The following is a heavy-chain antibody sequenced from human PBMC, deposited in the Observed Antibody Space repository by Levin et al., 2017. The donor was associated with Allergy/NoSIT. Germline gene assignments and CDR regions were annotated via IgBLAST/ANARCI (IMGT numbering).Heavy chain of an antibody. CDR1: GFTFRDSA. CDR3: AKKQGGTSGFSFDV. D-gene: IGHD1-1*01. V-gene: IGHV3-23*01. CDR2: ITGGGFNT. Sequence: LSLTCAASGFTFRDSAMTWVRQAPGKGLEWVSVITGGGFNTYYGDSVKGRFTVSRDNSKNTLYLELNSLRAEDTAVYYCAKKQGGTSGFSFDVWGQGTMVTVSS. J-gene: IGHJ3*01.